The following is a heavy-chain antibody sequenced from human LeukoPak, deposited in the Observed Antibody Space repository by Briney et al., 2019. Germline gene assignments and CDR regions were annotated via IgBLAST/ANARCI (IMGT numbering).Heavy chain of an antibody. CDR3: ARDVPMYSSGWPYNWFDP. CDR1: GFTFSSYA. Sequence: GGSLRLSCAASGFTFSSYAMSWVRQAPGKGLEWVSAISGSGGSTYYADSVKGRFTISRDNSKNTLYLQMNSLRAEDTAVYYSARDVPMYSSGWPYNWFDPWGQGTLVTVSS. CDR2: ISGSGGST. V-gene: IGHV3-23*01. J-gene: IGHJ5*02. D-gene: IGHD6-19*01.